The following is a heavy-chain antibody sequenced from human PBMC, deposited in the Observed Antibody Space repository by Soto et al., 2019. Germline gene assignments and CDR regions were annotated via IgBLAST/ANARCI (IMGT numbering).Heavy chain of an antibody. CDR1: GGSISSGDYY. V-gene: IGHV4-30-4*02. CDR2: IYYSGST. Sequence: SETLSLTCTVSGGSISSGDYYWSWIRQPPGKGLEWIGYIYYSGSTYSNPSLKSRVTISVDTSKNQYSLKLSTVTAADTTVHYWAREVMVRALPPPYYYDGMDVWGQGTTVTVSS. J-gene: IGHJ6*02. CDR3: AREVMVRALPPPYYYDGMDV. D-gene: IGHD3-10*01.